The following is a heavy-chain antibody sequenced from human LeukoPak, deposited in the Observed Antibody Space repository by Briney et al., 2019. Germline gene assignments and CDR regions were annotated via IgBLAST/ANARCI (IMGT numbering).Heavy chain of an antibody. CDR2: IYPGDSDT. D-gene: IGHD3-22*01. V-gene: IGHV5-51*01. J-gene: IGHJ4*02. CDR3: ARMQTYDSSGYYPFDY. Sequence: GESLKISCKGSAYSFTSYWIGWVRQMPGKGLEWMGIIYPGDSDTRYSPSFQGQVTISADKSISTAYLQWSSLKASDTAMYYCARMQTYDSSGYYPFDYWGQGTLVTVSS. CDR1: AYSFTSYW.